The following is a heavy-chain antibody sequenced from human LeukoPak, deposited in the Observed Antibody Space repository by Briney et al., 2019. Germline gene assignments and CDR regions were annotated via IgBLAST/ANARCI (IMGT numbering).Heavy chain of an antibody. Sequence: ASVKVSRKASGYTFTGYYMHWVRQAPGQGLEWMGWINPNSGGTNYAQKFQGRVTMTRDTSISTAYMELSRLRSDDTAVYYCASPGYYYDSSGYRFDYWGQGTLVTVSS. CDR3: ASPGYYYDSSGYRFDY. CDR2: INPNSGGT. CDR1: GYTFTGYY. V-gene: IGHV1-2*02. J-gene: IGHJ4*02. D-gene: IGHD3-22*01.